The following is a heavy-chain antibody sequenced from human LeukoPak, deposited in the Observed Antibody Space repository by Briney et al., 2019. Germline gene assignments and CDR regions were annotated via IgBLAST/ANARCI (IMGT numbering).Heavy chain of an antibody. Sequence: EASVKVSCKVSGYTLTELSMHWVRQAPGKGLERMGGFDPEDGETIYAQKFQGRVTMTEDTSTDTAYMELSSLKSEDTAVYYCATRITLVGGFDYWGQGTLVTVSP. CDR2: FDPEDGET. J-gene: IGHJ4*02. V-gene: IGHV1-24*01. CDR3: ATRITLVGGFDY. D-gene: IGHD3-10*01. CDR1: GYTLTELS.